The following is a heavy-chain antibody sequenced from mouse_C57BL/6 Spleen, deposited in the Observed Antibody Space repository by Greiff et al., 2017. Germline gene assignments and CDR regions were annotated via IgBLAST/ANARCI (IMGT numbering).Heavy chain of an antibody. J-gene: IGHJ3*01. CDR3: ARKDGYDGSSWLAY. V-gene: IGHV1-55*01. CDR2: IYPGSGST. D-gene: IGHD2-2*01. CDR1: GYTFTSYW. Sequence: QVQLQQPGAELVKPGASVKMSCKASGYTFTSYWITWVKQRPGQGLEWIGDIYPGSGSTNYNEKFKSKATLTVHTTSSTAYMQLSSLTSEDSAVYDCARKDGYDGSSWLAYRGQGTLVTVSA.